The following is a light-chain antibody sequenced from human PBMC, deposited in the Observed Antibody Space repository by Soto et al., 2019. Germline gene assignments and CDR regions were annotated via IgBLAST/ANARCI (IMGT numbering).Light chain of an antibody. Sequence: HSVLTQPPSVSAALGQKFTISCLAMTSNLGNNYVSWYPQLPGTAPTLLISVNNKRHSGIPDRFSGSKSGTSATLGITGLQTGDEAEYYCGTWDSSLSDFYVFGAGTKVTVL. V-gene: IGLV1-51*01. CDR1: TSNLGNNY. J-gene: IGLJ1*01. CDR2: VNN. CDR3: GTWDSSLSDFYV.